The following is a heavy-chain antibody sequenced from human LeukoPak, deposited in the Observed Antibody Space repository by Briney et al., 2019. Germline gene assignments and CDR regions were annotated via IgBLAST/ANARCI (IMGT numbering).Heavy chain of an antibody. Sequence: GASVKVSCKASGYTFTSYAMHWVRQAPGQRLEWMGWINAGNGNTKYSQKFQGRVTITRDTSASTAYMELSSLRSEDTAVYHCARDRIGSYYYYGMDVWGQGTTVTVS. CDR3: ARDRIGSYYYYGMDV. CDR1: GYTFTSYA. D-gene: IGHD1-26*01. V-gene: IGHV1-3*01. J-gene: IGHJ6*02. CDR2: INAGNGNT.